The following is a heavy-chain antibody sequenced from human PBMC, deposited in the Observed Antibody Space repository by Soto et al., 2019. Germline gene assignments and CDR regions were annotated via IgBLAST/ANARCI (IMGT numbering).Heavy chain of an antibody. V-gene: IGHV1-69*02. CDR2: IIPILGIA. J-gene: IGHJ5*02. D-gene: IGHD6-13*01. Sequence: SVKVSCKASGGTFSSYTISWVRQAPGQGLEWMGRIIPILGIANYAQKFQGRVTITADKSTSTAYMELSSLRSEDTAVYYCAIRGSSSHTFDPWGQGTLVTVSS. CDR1: GGTFSSYT. CDR3: AIRGSSSHTFDP.